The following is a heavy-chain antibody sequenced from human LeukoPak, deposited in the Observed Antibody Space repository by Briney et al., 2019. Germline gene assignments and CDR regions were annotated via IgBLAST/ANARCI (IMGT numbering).Heavy chain of an antibody. Sequence: GGSLRLSCAASGFTFSSYAMSWVRQAPGKGLEWVSAISGSGGSTYYADSVKGRFTISRDNAKNSLYLQMNSLRAEDTAVYYCARRPYSSSWYNLNWYFDLWGRGTLVTVSS. V-gene: IGHV3-23*01. CDR3: ARRPYSSSWYNLNWYFDL. CDR2: ISGSGGST. CDR1: GFTFSSYA. D-gene: IGHD6-13*01. J-gene: IGHJ2*01.